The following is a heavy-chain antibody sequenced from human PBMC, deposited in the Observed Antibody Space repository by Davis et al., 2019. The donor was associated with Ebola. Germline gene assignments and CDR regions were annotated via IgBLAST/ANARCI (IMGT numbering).Heavy chain of an antibody. D-gene: IGHD3-10*02. J-gene: IGHJ3*02. CDR1: GYTFTSYY. Sequence: ASVKVSCKTSGYTFTSYYMHWVRQAPGQGLEWMGIINPSGGSTSYAQKFQGRVTMTRDTSTSTVYMELSSLRSEDTAVYYCARFRTYYYVTREGALDIWGQGTMVTVSS. CDR3: ARFRTYYYVTREGALDI. CDR2: INPSGGST. V-gene: IGHV1-46*01.